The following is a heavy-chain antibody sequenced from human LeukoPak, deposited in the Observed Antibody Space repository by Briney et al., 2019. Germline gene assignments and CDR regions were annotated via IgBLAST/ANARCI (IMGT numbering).Heavy chain of an antibody. Sequence: SETLSLTCTVSGGSISSYYWSWIRQPPGKGLEWIGYIYYSGSTNYNPSLKSRVTISVDTSKNQFSLKLSSVTAADTAVYYCARIGEESSWYGHLWFDPWGQGTLVTVSS. D-gene: IGHD6-13*01. CDR3: ARIGEESSWYGHLWFDP. J-gene: IGHJ5*02. CDR2: IYYSGST. V-gene: IGHV4-59*01. CDR1: GGSISSYY.